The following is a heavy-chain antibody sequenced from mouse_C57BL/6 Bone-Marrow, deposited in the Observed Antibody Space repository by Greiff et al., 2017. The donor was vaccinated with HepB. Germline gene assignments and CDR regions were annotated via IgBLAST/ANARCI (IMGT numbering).Heavy chain of an antibody. D-gene: IGHD1-1*01. Sequence: EVHLVESGGGLVQPGGSLSLSCAASGFTFTDYYMSWVRQPPGKALEWLGFIRNKANGYTTEYSASVKGRFTISRDNSQSILYLQMNALRAEDSATYYCARYHSLFYAMDYWGQGTSVTVSS. CDR3: ARYHSLFYAMDY. J-gene: IGHJ4*01. CDR1: GFTFTDYY. V-gene: IGHV7-3*01. CDR2: IRNKANGYTT.